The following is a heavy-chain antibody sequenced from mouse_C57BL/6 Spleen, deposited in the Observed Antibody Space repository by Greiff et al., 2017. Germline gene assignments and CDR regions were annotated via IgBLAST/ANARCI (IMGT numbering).Heavy chain of an antibody. CDR2: IHPNSGST. D-gene: IGHD1-1*01. J-gene: IGHJ4*01. Sequence: QVHVKQPGAELVKPGASVKLSCKASGYTFTSYWMHWVKQRPGQGLEWIGMIHPNSGSTNYNEKFKSKATLTVDKSSSTAYMQLSSLTSEDSAVYYCARGGSSSRDYYAMDYWGQGTSVTVSS. CDR3: ARGGSSSRDYYAMDY. V-gene: IGHV1-64*01. CDR1: GYTFTSYW.